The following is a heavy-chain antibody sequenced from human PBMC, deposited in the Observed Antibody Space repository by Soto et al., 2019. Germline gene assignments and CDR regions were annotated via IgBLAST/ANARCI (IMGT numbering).Heavy chain of an antibody. CDR3: ARESRLWFGELKYYGMDV. CDR1: GYSFTSYW. CDR2: IYPGDSDT. Sequence: GESLKISCKGSGYSFTSYWIVWVRQMPGKGLEWMGIIYPGDSDTRYSPSFQGQVTISADKSISTAYLQWSSLKASDTAMYYCARESRLWFGELKYYGMDVWGQGTTVTVSS. V-gene: IGHV5-51*01. J-gene: IGHJ6*02. D-gene: IGHD3-10*01.